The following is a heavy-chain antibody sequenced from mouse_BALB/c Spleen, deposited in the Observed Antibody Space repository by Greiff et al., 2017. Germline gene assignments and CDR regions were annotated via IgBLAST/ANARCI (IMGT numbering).Heavy chain of an antibody. CDR1: GYSITSGYY. J-gene: IGHJ4*01. CDR2: ISYDGSN. Sequence: EVQLQESGPGLVKPSQSLSLTCSVTGYSITSGYYWNWIRQFPGNKLEWMGYISYDGSNNYNPSLKNRISITRDTSKNQFFLKLNSVTTEDTATYYCARDLAMRAMDYWGQGTSVTVSS. CDR3: ARDLAMRAMDY. D-gene: IGHD2-3*01. V-gene: IGHV3-6*02.